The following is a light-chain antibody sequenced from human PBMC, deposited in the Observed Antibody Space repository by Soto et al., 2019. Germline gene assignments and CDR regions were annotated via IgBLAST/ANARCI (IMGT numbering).Light chain of an antibody. V-gene: IGKV4-1*01. Sequence: DIVMTQSPDSLAVSLGERATINCKSSQSVLYSSNNKNYLAWYQQKPGQPPKLLIYWASTRESGVTDRFSGSGSATDFTLTISSLQAEDVAVYYCQQYYSTLKFGQGTKVEIK. CDR2: WAS. CDR1: QSVLYSSNNKNY. CDR3: QQYYSTLK. J-gene: IGKJ1*01.